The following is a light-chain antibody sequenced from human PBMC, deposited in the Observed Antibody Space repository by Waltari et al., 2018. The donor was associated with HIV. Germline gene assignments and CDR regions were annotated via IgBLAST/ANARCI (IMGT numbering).Light chain of an antibody. V-gene: IGLV3-1*01. J-gene: IGLJ2*01. CDR3: PAWDSSTVV. CDR2: QDT. Sequence: SYELTQPPSVSVSPGQTASISCSGEELRYNFVCWYQQKPGQSPVLVIYQDTKRPSGIPVRFSGSTSVNTATLTISWTQARDEADYYCPAWDSSTVVFGGETKLTVL. CDR1: ELRYNF.